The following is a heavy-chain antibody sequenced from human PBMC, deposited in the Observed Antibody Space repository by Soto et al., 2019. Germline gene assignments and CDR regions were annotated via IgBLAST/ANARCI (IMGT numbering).Heavy chain of an antibody. J-gene: IGHJ3*02. Sequence: PSETLSLTCTVSGGSISSGGYYWSWIRQHPGKGLEWIGYIYYSGSTYYNPSLKSRVTISVDTSKNQFSLKLSSVTAADTAAYYCARSMSHIVVVTASAFDIWGQGTMVTVSS. CDR3: ARSMSHIVVVTASAFDI. V-gene: IGHV4-31*03. D-gene: IGHD2-21*02. CDR1: GGSISSGGYY. CDR2: IYYSGST.